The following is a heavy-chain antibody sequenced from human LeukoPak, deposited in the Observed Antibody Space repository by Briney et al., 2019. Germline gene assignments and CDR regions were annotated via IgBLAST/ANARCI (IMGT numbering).Heavy chain of an antibody. CDR3: ARVSSGWYGYYFDY. CDR1: GGSISTSNYY. D-gene: IGHD6-19*01. V-gene: IGHV4-39*07. CDR2: IFYSGST. J-gene: IGHJ4*02. Sequence: SETLSLTCTVSGGSISTSNYYWGWIRQPPGKGLEWIGNIFYSGSTYYSPSLKSRVTISLDTSRNQFSLKLSSVTAADTAVYYCARVSSGWYGYYFDYWGQGTLVTVSS.